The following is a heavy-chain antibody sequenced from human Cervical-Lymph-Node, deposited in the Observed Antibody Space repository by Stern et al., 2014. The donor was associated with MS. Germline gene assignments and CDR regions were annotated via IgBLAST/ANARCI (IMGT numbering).Heavy chain of an antibody. CDR3: VRASDPLFEY. CDR1: GFTFSDYH. Sequence: VQLVESGGGSVKPGGSLRLSCAVSGFTFSDYHMHWIRQAPGKGLEWISYIITTGKTISYADSVKGRFTISRDNAKTSLYLQMNSLRVEDTAVYYCVRASDPLFEYWGQGTLVTVSS. CDR2: IITTGKTI. V-gene: IGHV3-11*01. J-gene: IGHJ4*02. D-gene: IGHD2-21*02.